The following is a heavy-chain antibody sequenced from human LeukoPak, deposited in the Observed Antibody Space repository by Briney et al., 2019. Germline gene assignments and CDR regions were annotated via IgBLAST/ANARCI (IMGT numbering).Heavy chain of an antibody. CDR3: AREEGYCSSTSCGVSVFDY. Sequence: GGSQRLSCAASGFTFSSYWMSWVRQAPGKGLEWVANIKQDGSEKYYVDSVKGRSTIPRDNAKNSLYLQMNSLRAEDTAVYYCAREEGYCSSTSCGVSVFDYWGQGTLVTVSS. CDR2: IKQDGSEK. CDR1: GFTFSSYW. V-gene: IGHV3-7*03. D-gene: IGHD2-2*01. J-gene: IGHJ4*02.